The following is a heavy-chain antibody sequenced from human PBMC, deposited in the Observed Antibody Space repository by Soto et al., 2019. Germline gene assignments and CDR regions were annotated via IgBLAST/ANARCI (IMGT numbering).Heavy chain of an antibody. CDR2: ISAYNGNT. V-gene: IGHV1-18*01. D-gene: IGHD3-3*01. Sequence: GASVKVTCKASGYTFTSYGISWVRQAPGQGLEWMGWISAYNGNTNYAQKLQGRVTMTTDTSTSTAYMELRSLRSDDTAVYYCARDRVLRFLEWFRALANYYYGMDVWGKGTTVTVSS. J-gene: IGHJ6*04. CDR3: ARDRVLRFLEWFRALANYYYGMDV. CDR1: GYTFTSYG.